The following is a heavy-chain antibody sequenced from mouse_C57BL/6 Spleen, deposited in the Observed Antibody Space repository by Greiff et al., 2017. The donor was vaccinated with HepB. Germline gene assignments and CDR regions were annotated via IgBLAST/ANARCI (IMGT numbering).Heavy chain of an antibody. D-gene: IGHD1-1*01. Sequence: QVQLKQPGAELVRPGSSVKLSCKASGYTFTSYWMHWVKQRPIQGLEWIGNIDPSDSETHYNQKFKDKATLTVDKSSSTAYMQLSSLTSEDSAVYYCARNYGSSYGPLFDYWGQGTTLTVSS. CDR2: IDPSDSET. J-gene: IGHJ2*01. V-gene: IGHV1-52*01. CDR3: ARNYGSSYGPLFDY. CDR1: GYTFTSYW.